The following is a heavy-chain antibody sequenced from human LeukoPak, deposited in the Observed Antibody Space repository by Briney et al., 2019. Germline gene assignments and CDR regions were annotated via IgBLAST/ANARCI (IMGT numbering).Heavy chain of an antibody. Sequence: PGGSLRLSCAASGFTFSTYVMSSVRQAPGKGLEWVSAISGSGGSTYYADSVKGRFTISRDNSKNTLYLQMNSLGADDTAVYYCAKGNWRYFDYWGQGTLVTVSS. CDR3: AKGNWRYFDY. J-gene: IGHJ4*02. CDR2: ISGSGGST. CDR1: GFTFSTYV. D-gene: IGHD1-1*01. V-gene: IGHV3-23*01.